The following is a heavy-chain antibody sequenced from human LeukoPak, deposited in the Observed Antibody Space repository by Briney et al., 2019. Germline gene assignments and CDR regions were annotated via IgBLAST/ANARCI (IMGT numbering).Heavy chain of an antibody. V-gene: IGHV4-34*01. CDR2: INHGGST. Sequence: SETLSLTCAVYGGSFSGSYWSWIRQPPGKGLEWIGEINHGGSTNYNPSLKSRVTISVDTSKKQLSLTLSSVTAADTAVYYCARTSPTHAFDIWGQGTMVTVSS. J-gene: IGHJ3*02. CDR3: ARTSPTHAFDI. CDR1: GGSFSGSY.